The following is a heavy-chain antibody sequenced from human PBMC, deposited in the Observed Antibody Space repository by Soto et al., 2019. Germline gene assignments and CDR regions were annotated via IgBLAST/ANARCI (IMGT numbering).Heavy chain of an antibody. D-gene: IGHD2-8*01. Sequence: PGGSLRLSCAASGFTFSSYAMSWVRQAPGKGLEWVSAISGSGGSTYYADSVKGRFTISRDSSKNTLYLQMNSLRAEDTAVHYCAKSDCTNGVCYTFDYWGQGTLVTVSS. CDR3: AKSDCTNGVCYTFDY. V-gene: IGHV3-23*01. CDR2: ISGSGGST. J-gene: IGHJ4*02. CDR1: GFTFSSYA.